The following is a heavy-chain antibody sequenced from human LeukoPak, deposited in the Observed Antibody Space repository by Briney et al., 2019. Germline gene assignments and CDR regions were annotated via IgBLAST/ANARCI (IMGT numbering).Heavy chain of an antibody. CDR1: GFTFSIYA. CDR2: ISSSSSYI. D-gene: IGHD3-10*01. V-gene: IGHV3-21*01. Sequence: GGSLRLSCAASGFTFSIYAMNWVRQAPGKGLEWVSSISSSSSYIYYADSVKGRFTISRDNAKNSLYLQMNSLRAEDTAVYYCARGLSYYYGSGQDGGWYNWFDPWGQGTLVTVSS. CDR3: ARGLSYYYGSGQDGGWYNWFDP. J-gene: IGHJ5*02.